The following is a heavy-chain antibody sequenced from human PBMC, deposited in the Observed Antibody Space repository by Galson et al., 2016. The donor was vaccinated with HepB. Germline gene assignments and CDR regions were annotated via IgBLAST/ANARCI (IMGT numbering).Heavy chain of an antibody. CDR3: AKMKGGKWELLGAFDI. CDR1: GFSFSSYG. J-gene: IGHJ3*02. Sequence: SLRLSCAASGFSFSSYGMSWVRQAPGKGLEWVSAISGSGGNTFYADFVKGRFTISRDNSKNTLNLQMNSLRIEDTAKYFCAKMKGGKWELLGAFDIWGQGTMVTVSS. D-gene: IGHD1-26*01. V-gene: IGHV3-23*01. CDR2: ISGSGGNT.